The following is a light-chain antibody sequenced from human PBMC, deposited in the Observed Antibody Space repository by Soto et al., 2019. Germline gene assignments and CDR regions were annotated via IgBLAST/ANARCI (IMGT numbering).Light chain of an antibody. CDR3: SSFRSGTTL. CDR1: SSDIGGYNF. V-gene: IGLV2-14*01. Sequence: QSALTQPASVSGSPGQSITISCTGTSSDIGGYNFVSWYHQHPGKAPKPMIYEVSNRPSGVSDRFSGSKSGNTASLTISGLQAEDEADYYCSSFRSGTTLFGTGTKVTVL. CDR2: EVS. J-gene: IGLJ1*01.